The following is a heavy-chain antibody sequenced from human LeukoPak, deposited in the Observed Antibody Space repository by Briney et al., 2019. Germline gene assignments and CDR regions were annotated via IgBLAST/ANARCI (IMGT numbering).Heavy chain of an antibody. V-gene: IGHV3-21*04. CDR2: ISSSSSYI. D-gene: IGHD1-1*01. CDR1: GFTFSSYS. Sequence: GGSLRLSCAASGFTFSSYSMNWVRQAPGKGLEWVSSISSSSSYIYYADSVKGRFTISRDNAKNSLYLQMNSLKTEDTAVYYCTRHPHSLVWNERSYAFDIWGQGTMVTVSS. J-gene: IGHJ3*02. CDR3: TRHPHSLVWNERSYAFDI.